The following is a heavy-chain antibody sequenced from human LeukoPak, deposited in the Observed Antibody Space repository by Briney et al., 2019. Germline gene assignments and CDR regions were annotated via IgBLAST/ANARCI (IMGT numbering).Heavy chain of an antibody. J-gene: IGHJ4*02. Sequence: GGSLRLSCAAPGFTFSSYWMSWVRQAPGKGLERVANIKQDGSEKYYVDSVKGRFTISRDNAKNSLYLQMNSLRAEDTAVYYCARDRVYCSSTSCRYYFDYWGQGTLVTVSS. V-gene: IGHV3-7*01. CDR3: ARDRVYCSSTSCRYYFDY. D-gene: IGHD2-2*01. CDR2: IKQDGSEK. CDR1: GFTFSSYW.